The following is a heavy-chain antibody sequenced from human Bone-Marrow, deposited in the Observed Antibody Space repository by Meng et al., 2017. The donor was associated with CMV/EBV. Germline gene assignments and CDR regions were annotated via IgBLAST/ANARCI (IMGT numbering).Heavy chain of an antibody. J-gene: IGHJ4*02. Sequence: GESLKISCAASGFTFSSYAMSWVRQAPGKGLEWVSVIYSGGSSTYYADSVKGRFIISREDAKNSVYLQMNGLRDGDTGLYYCARARSPTHFDYWGQGALVTVSS. V-gene: IGHV3-23*03. CDR2: IYSGGSST. CDR3: ARARSPTHFDY. CDR1: GFTFSSYA.